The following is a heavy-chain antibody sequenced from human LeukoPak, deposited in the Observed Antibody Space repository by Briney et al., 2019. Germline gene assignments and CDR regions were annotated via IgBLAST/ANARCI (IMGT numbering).Heavy chain of an antibody. Sequence: GGSLRLSCAASGFTFSSYAMSWVRQAPGKGLEWVSAISGSGIKTYHADSVKGRFTISRDNSKNTLYLQMSSLRAEDTALYYCAKESEMLCGGWFDPWGQGTLVTVSS. V-gene: IGHV3-23*01. D-gene: IGHD2-21*01. CDR1: GFTFSSYA. CDR2: ISGSGIKT. CDR3: AKESEMLCGGWFDP. J-gene: IGHJ5*02.